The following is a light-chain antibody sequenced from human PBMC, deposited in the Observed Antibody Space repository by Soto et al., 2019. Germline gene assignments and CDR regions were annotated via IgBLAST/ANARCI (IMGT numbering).Light chain of an antibody. CDR1: QSVGSN. CDR2: DAT. Sequence: VVLTQSPPTLSLSPGESATLSCRASQSVGSNLAWYHKKRRQAPKLLNYDATVRATGIPARFTGSRCGSDFTLSISSLEPDDFAVYCCQRRSDRLSFGGGTELAI. V-gene: IGKV3-11*01. J-gene: IGKJ4*01. CDR3: QRRSDRLS.